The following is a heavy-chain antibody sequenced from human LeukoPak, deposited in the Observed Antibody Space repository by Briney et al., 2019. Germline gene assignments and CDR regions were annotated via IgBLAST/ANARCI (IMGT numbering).Heavy chain of an antibody. Sequence: ASVKVSCKASGGTFSSYAISWVRQAPGQGLEWMGGIIPMFDTADHAQKFQGRVTITADESTSTAYMELSSLRSEDTAVYYCARVGGGDGYNLGAFDTWGQGTMVTVSS. V-gene: IGHV1-69*13. J-gene: IGHJ3*02. D-gene: IGHD5-24*01. CDR1: GGTFSSYA. CDR2: IIPMFDTA. CDR3: ARVGGGDGYNLGAFDT.